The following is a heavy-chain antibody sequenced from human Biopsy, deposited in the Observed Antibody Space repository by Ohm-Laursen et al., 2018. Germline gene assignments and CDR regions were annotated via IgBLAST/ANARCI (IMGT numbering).Heavy chain of an antibody. D-gene: IGHD3-3*01. CDR3: AKGGSITIFGVVINNCFDP. Sequence: SLRLSCTASGFTYTTFAMSWVRQAPGKGPEWVSTISANGATSYYADSVKGRFTISRDNSKNTLYLQMNSVRADDTDIYYCAKGGSITIFGVVINNCFDPWGQGTRVTVSS. CDR2: ISANGATS. CDR1: GFTYTTFA. J-gene: IGHJ5*02. V-gene: IGHV3-23*01.